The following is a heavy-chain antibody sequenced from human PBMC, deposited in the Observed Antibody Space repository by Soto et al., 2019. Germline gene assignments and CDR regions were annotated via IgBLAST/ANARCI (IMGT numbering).Heavy chain of an antibody. D-gene: IGHD4-4*01. J-gene: IGHJ5*02. CDR2: INADNGKT. CDR1: GYTFTNNA. CDR3: AREENDYSLSGWFDP. Sequence: ASVKVSCKASGYTFTNNALHWLRQAPGQRLEWMGWINADNGKTKYSHKFQGRVTITRDTFASTAYMELNSLRDEDTAVYYCAREENDYSLSGWFDPWAQGTLVTVSS. V-gene: IGHV1-3*01.